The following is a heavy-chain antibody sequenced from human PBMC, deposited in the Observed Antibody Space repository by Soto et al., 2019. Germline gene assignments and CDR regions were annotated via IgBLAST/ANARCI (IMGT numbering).Heavy chain of an antibody. J-gene: IGHJ6*02. V-gene: IGHV3-73*01. CDR2: IRSKANSYAT. D-gene: IGHD1-7*01. CDR3: TRHRLELRGYYYYCGMDV. CDR1: GFTFSGSA. Sequence: GGSLRLSCAASGFTFSGSAMHWVRQASGKGLEWVGRIRSKANSYATAYAASVKGRFTISRDDSKNTAYLQMNSLKTEDTAVYYCTRHRLELRGYYYYCGMDVWGQGTTVTVSS.